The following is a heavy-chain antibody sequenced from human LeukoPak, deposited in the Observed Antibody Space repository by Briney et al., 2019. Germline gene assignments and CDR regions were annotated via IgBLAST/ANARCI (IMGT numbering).Heavy chain of an antibody. CDR1: GFTFSNAW. D-gene: IGHD2-21*02. CDR2: IKSKTDGGTT. CDR3: AKRTVESRVTPLDY. Sequence: GGSLRLSCAASGFTFSNAWMSWVRQAPGKGLEWVGRIKSKTDGGTTDYAAPVKGRFTISRDDSKNTLYLQMNSLKTEDTAVYYCAKRTVESRVTPLDYWGQGTLVTVSS. J-gene: IGHJ4*02. V-gene: IGHV3-15*01.